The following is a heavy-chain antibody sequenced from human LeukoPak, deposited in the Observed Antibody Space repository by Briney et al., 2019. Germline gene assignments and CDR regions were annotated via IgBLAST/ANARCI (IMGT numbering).Heavy chain of an antibody. CDR1: GYIFTGYY. J-gene: IGHJ4*02. V-gene: IGHV1-2*02. CDR2: INSNSGGT. D-gene: IGHD4-23*01. Sequence: ASVKVSCKASGYIFTGYYIHWVRQAPGQGLEWMGWINSNSGGTNFAQKFQGRVTMTRDTSTSTVYMELSSLRSEDTAVYYCAREDLYGINNSVYFDYWGQGTLVTVSS. CDR3: AREDLYGINNSVYFDY.